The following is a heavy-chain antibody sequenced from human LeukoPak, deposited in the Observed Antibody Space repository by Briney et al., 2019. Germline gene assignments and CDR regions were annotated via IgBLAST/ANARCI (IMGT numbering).Heavy chain of an antibody. Sequence: SQTLSLTCAISGDSVSSNSAAWNRIRQSQSRGLEWLGRTYYRSKWSSDYAVSVKSRININPDTSENQFSLQLNSVTPEDTAVYYCARSRGAIVDYWGQGTLVTVSS. CDR3: ARSRGAIVDY. V-gene: IGHV6-1*01. CDR2: TYYRSKWSS. CDR1: GDSVSSNSAA. J-gene: IGHJ4*02.